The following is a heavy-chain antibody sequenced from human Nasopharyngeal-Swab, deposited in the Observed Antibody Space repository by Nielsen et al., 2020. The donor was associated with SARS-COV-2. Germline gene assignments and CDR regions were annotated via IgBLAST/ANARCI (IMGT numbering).Heavy chain of an antibody. CDR1: GFTFDDYT. CDR2: ISWDGGST. D-gene: IGHD4-17*01. V-gene: IGHV3-43*01. Sequence: GGSLRLSCAASGFTFDDYTMHWVRQAPGKGLEWVSLISWDGGSTYYADSVKGRFTISRDNSKNTLYLQMNSLRAEDTAVYYCARGGPDYGDYDGFDPWGQGTLVTVSS. CDR3: ARGGPDYGDYDGFDP. J-gene: IGHJ5*02.